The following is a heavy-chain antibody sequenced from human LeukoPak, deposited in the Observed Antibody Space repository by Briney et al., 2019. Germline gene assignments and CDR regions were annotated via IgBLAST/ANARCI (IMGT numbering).Heavy chain of an antibody. CDR2: IYYSGST. V-gene: IGHV4-39*01. J-gene: IGHJ4*02. D-gene: IGHD5-24*01. CDR1: GGSISSSSYY. CDR3: ARQDGYNSLNFDY. Sequence: SETLSLTCTVSGGSISSSSYYWGWIRQPAGKRLEWTGSIYYSGSTYYNPSLKSRVTISVDTSKNQFSLKLSSVTAADTAVYYCARQDGYNSLNFDYWGQGTLVTVSS.